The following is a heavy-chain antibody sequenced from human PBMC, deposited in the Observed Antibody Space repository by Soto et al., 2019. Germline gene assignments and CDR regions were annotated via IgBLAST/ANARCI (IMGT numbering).Heavy chain of an antibody. D-gene: IGHD1-26*01. V-gene: IGHV3-23*01. CDR2: IGGSGGST. Sequence: GGSLRLSCAASGFTFSSYVMTWVRQAPGKGLEWVSGIGGSGGSTNYADSVKGRFTISRDNSKNTLYLQMNSLRAEDTAVYYCAKDGSGSYSSGGYWGQGTLVT. CDR1: GFTFSSYV. CDR3: AKDGSGSYSSGGY. J-gene: IGHJ4*02.